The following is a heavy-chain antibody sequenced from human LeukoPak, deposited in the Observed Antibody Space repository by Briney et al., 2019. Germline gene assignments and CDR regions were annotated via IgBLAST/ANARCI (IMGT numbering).Heavy chain of an antibody. V-gene: IGHV1-2*06. CDR3: ARVSIFGVVKAWFDP. CDR1: GYTFIGYY. Sequence: GASVKASCKASGYTFIGYYMHWVRQAPGQGLEWVGRINPNSGGTNYAQKFQGRVTTTRDTSISTAYMELSRLRSDDTAVYYCARVSIFGVVKAWFDPWGQGTLVTVSS. D-gene: IGHD3-3*01. CDR2: INPNSGGT. J-gene: IGHJ5*02.